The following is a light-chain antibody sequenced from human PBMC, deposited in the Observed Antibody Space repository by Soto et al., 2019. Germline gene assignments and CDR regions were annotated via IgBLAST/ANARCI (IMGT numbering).Light chain of an antibody. Sequence: QSALTQSPSVSGAPGQRVTLPCTGSSSNIGAGFDVHWYQQLPGTAPKLLIYSNINRPSGVPDRFSGSKSGTSASLAITGLQAEDEADYYCQSYDSSLSGYVVFGGGTKLTVL. CDR1: SSNIGAGFD. V-gene: IGLV1-40*01. J-gene: IGLJ2*01. CDR3: QSYDSSLSGYVV. CDR2: SNI.